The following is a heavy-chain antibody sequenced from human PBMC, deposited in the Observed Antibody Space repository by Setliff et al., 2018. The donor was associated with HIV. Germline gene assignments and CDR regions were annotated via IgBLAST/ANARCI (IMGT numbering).Heavy chain of an antibody. CDR2: IYYSGSA. CDR1: RDSIRNGAYY. J-gene: IGHJ4*02. CDR3: ARGGTVSADFDS. D-gene: IGHD6-19*01. V-gene: IGHV4-39*07. Sequence: SLTCTVSRDSIRNGAYYWGWIRQPPGKGLEWIGSIYYSGSAYYNPSFKSRVTLLVDTSENQFSLRLSSVTAADTAVYFCARGGTVSADFDSWGQGTLVTVSS.